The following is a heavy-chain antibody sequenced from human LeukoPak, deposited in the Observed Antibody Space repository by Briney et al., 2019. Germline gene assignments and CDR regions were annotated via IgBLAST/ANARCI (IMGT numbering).Heavy chain of an antibody. J-gene: IGHJ4*02. V-gene: IGHV3-48*03. Sequence: PGGSLRLSCAASGFTFSSYAMNWVRQAPGKGLEWVSYISNSGRTISYADSVKGRFTISRDNGKKSLYLQMSSLRAEDTAVYYCARVFYGAYADGDYWGQGTLVTVSS. D-gene: IGHD4-17*01. CDR2: ISNSGRTI. CDR3: ARVFYGAYADGDY. CDR1: GFTFSSYA.